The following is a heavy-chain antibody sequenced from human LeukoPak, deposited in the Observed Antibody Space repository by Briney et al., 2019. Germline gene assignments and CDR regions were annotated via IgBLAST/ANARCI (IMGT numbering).Heavy chain of an antibody. V-gene: IGHV4-34*01. D-gene: IGHD5-18*01. CDR1: GGSFSGYY. CDR2: INHSGST. CDR3: ARVEGYSYGYYFDY. Sequence: SETLSLTCALYGGSFSGYYWSWIRQPPGKGLEWIGEINHSGSTNYNPSLKSRVTISVDTSKNQFSLKLSSVTAADTAVYYCARVEGYSYGYYFDYWGQGTLVTVSS. J-gene: IGHJ4*02.